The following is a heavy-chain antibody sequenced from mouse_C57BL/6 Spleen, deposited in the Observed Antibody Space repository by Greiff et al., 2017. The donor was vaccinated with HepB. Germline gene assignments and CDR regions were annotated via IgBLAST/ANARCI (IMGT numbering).Heavy chain of an antibody. D-gene: IGHD2-5*01. CDR3: ARSGAYYSNSYWYVDV. V-gene: IGHV1-18*01. CDR1: GYTFTDYN. CDR2: INPNNGGT. Sequence: EVQLQQSGPELVKPGASVKIPCKASGYTFTDYNMDWVKQSHGKSLEWIGDINPNNGGTIYNQKFKGKATLTVDKSSSTAYMELRSLTSEDTAVYYCARSGAYYSNSYWYVDVGGTGTTVTVSS. J-gene: IGHJ1*03.